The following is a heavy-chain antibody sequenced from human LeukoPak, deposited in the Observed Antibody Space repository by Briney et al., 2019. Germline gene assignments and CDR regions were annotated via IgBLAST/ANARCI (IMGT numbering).Heavy chain of an antibody. V-gene: IGHV4-4*02. CDR2: IFYTGSP. J-gene: IGHJ5*02. Sequence: PSETLSLTCAVSGGSINNNKWWSWIRQSPGKGLEWLGEIFYTGSPNYNPSFKSRITMSVDKSNNQFSLILTSVTVADTAVYYCARDGASYYDHWGQGILVTVTS. CDR3: ARDGASYYDH. D-gene: IGHD3-10*01. CDR1: GGSINNNKW.